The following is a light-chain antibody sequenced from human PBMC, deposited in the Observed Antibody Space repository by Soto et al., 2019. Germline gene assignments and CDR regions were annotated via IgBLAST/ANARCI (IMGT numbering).Light chain of an antibody. CDR2: GAS. Sequence: EIVITQSPSTVSVSPGEKATLSCRAIQSVSSNLAWYQQKPGQAPRLLIYGASTRASGIPARFSGSGSGTEFTLTISSLQSEDFAVYYCQQYNNWPRGTFGQGTKVDIK. J-gene: IGKJ1*01. V-gene: IGKV3-15*01. CDR1: QSVSSN. CDR3: QQYNNWPRGT.